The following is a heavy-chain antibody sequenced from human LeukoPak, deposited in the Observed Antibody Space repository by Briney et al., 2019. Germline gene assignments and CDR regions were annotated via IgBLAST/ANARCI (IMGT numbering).Heavy chain of an antibody. V-gene: IGHV1-24*01. CDR1: GYTLTELS. CDR2: FDPEDGET. Sequence: ASVKVSCKVSGYTLTELSMHWVRQAPGKGLEWMGGFDPEDGETIYAQKFQGRVTMTEDTSTDTAYMELSSLRSEDTAVYYCATDAAKYYDSSGYYPLGYWGQGTLVTVSS. J-gene: IGHJ4*02. CDR3: ATDAAKYYDSSGYYPLGY. D-gene: IGHD3-22*01.